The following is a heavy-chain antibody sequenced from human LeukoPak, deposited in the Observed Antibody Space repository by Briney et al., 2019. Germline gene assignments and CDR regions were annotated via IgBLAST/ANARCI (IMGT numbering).Heavy chain of an antibody. Sequence: AGGSLRLSCAASGITFNTYGMHSMHWVRQAPGKGLEWVAVISYDGSNKYYADSVKGRFTISRDNSKNTLYLQMNSLRAEDTAVYYCAKDGRWADSYGMDVWGQGTTVTVSS. D-gene: IGHD5-24*01. CDR3: AKDGRWADSYGMDV. CDR1: GITFNTYGMHS. CDR2: ISYDGSNK. V-gene: IGHV3-30*18. J-gene: IGHJ6*02.